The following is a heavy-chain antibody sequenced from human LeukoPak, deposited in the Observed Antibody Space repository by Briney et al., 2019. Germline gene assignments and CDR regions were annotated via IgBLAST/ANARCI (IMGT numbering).Heavy chain of an antibody. V-gene: IGHV4-59*01. CDR3: ARGALSDY. J-gene: IGHJ4*02. CDR1: GDSISTYY. CDR2: IYYRVTS. D-gene: IGHD2/OR15-2a*01. Sequence: SETLSLTCTVSGDSISTYYWSWIRKPPGKGLEWIGYIYYRVTSDYNPSLKSRVTISVDTSKNQFSLKLSSVTAADTAVYYCARGALSDYWGQGTLVTVSS.